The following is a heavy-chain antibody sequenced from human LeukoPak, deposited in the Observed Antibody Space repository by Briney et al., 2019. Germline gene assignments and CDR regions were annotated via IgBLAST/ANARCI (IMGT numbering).Heavy chain of an antibody. D-gene: IGHD5-24*01. CDR1: GFTFDDYV. V-gene: IGHV3-43*02. Sequence: GGSLRLSCAASGFTFDDYVMHWVRQAPGKGLEWVSLISGDGGSTYYADSVKGRFTISRDNSKNSLYLQMNSLRTEDTALYYCAKVSEEMAPYDAFDIWGQGTMVTVSS. CDR2: ISGDGGST. CDR3: AKVSEEMAPYDAFDI. J-gene: IGHJ3*02.